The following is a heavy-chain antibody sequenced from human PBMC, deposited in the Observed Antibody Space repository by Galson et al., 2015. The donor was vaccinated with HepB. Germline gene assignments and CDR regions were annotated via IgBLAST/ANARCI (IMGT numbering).Heavy chain of an antibody. D-gene: IGHD2-8*02. J-gene: IGHJ5*02. V-gene: IGHV1-18*01. CDR1: GYTFTSYG. CDR3: ARDRLVVRPSWFDP. Sequence: SVKVSCKASGYTFTSYGVSWVRQAPGQGFEWMGRISAYNGKTNYALKLQGRVTMTRDTSTTTAYMELRSLRSDDTAVYYCARDRLVVRPSWFDPWGQGTLVTVSS. CDR2: ISAYNGKT.